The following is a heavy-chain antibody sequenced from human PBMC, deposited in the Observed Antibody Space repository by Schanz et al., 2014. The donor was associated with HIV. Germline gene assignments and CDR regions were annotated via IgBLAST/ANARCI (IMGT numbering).Heavy chain of an antibody. D-gene: IGHD3-10*01. Sequence: QVQLVESGGGVVQPGRSLRLSCTASGFTFSSSGMHWVRQAPGKGLEWVAAMWYDESHKGYADSVKGRFTISRDNANNSVYLQMNSLRGEDTAVYYCVRETSSGVDYFDYWGQGTLVTVSS. V-gene: IGHV3-33*01. J-gene: IGHJ4*02. CDR2: MWYDESHK. CDR3: VRETSSGVDYFDY. CDR1: GFTFSSSG.